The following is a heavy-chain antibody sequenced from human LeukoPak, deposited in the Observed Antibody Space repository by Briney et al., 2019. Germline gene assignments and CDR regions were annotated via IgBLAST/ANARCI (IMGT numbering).Heavy chain of an antibody. CDR3: TRDRPNVVVPAATLPGD. D-gene: IGHD2-2*01. Sequence: PGGSLRLSCAASGFTFSDYSMNWVRQAPGKGLEWVSSISGSSSFIYYADSVKGRFTISRDNAKNSLYLQMNSLRAEDTAVYYCTRDRPNVVVPAATLPGDWGQGTLVTVSS. J-gene: IGHJ4*02. CDR1: GFTFSDYS. CDR2: ISGSSSFI. V-gene: IGHV3-21*01.